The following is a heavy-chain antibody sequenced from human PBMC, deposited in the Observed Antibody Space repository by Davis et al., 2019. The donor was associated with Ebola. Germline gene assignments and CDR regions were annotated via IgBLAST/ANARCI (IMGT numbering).Heavy chain of an antibody. CDR3: ARGPGIPGGMDV. D-gene: IGHD1-14*01. CDR2: INAGNGNT. CDR1: GYTFTSYA. J-gene: IGHJ6*02. Sequence: ASVKVSCKASGYTFTSYAMHWVRQAPGQRLEWMGWINAGNGNTKYSQKFQGRVTITRDTSASTAYMELSSLRSEDTAVYYCARGPGIPGGMDVWGQGTTVTVSS. V-gene: IGHV1-3*01.